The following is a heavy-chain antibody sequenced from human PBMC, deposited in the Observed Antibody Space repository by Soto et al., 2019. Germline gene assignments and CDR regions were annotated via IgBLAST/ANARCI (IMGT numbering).Heavy chain of an antibody. Sequence: GASTGLSGKVSGYSFTSYWSGWVRQIPGEGLEWMGIIYPGDSDTRYSPSFQGQVTISADKSISTAYLQWSSLKASDTAMCYCARRYGSGSYLGNDYGMDVWGQGITVTVPS. CDR2: IYPGDSDT. D-gene: IGHD3-10*01. CDR1: GYSFTSYW. J-gene: IGHJ6*02. CDR3: ARRYGSGSYLGNDYGMDV. V-gene: IGHV5-51*01.